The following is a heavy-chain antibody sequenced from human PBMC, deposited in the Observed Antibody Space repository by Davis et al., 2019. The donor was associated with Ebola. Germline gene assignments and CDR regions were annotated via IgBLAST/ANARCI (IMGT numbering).Heavy chain of an antibody. V-gene: IGHV4-34*01. CDR1: GGSFSGYY. Sequence: MPSETLSLTCAVYGGSFSGYYWSWIRQPPGKGLEWIGEINHSGSTNYNPSLKSRGTISVDTSKNQFSLKLSSVTAADTAVYYCARGRYSGYDYYYWGQGTLVTVSS. J-gene: IGHJ4*02. D-gene: IGHD5-12*01. CDR3: ARGRYSGYDYYY. CDR2: INHSGST.